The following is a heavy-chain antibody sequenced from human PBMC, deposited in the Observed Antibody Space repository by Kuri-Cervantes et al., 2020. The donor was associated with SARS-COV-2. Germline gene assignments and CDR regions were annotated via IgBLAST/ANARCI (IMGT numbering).Heavy chain of an antibody. CDR1: GFTFGSYS. CDR3: ARGVTIFGAVSRGFDP. CDR2: ISSSSSTI. Sequence: GGSLRLSCAASGFTFGSYSMNWVRQAPGKGLEWVSYISSSSSTIYYADSVKGRFTISRDNAKNSLYLQMNSLRAEDTAVYYCARGVTIFGAVSRGFDPWGQGTLVTVSS. V-gene: IGHV3-48*01. D-gene: IGHD3-3*01. J-gene: IGHJ5*02.